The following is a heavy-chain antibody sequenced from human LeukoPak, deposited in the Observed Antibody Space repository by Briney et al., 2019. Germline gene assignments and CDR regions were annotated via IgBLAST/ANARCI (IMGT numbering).Heavy chain of an antibody. J-gene: IGHJ5*02. Sequence: ASVKVSCKASGYTFTSYHLHWVRQAPGQGLEWMGIINPSGGSPNYAQKFQGRVTITADESTSTAYMELSSLRSEDTAVYYCARDANYYGSGSYTNWFDPWGQGTLVTVSS. D-gene: IGHD3-10*01. CDR3: ARDANYYGSGSYTNWFDP. CDR1: GYTFTSYH. CDR2: INPSGGSP. V-gene: IGHV1-46*01.